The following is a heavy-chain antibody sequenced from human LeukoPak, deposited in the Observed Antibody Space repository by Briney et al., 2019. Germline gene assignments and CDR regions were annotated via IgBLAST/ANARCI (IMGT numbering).Heavy chain of an antibody. Sequence: ASVKVSFKASGYTFTGYYMHCVRQAPGQGLEWMGWINPNSGGTIYAQKFQGRVTMTRDTSISTVYMELSRLRSDDTAVYYCARAPPITRGPFDPWGQGTLVTDS. J-gene: IGHJ5*02. D-gene: IGHD3-10*01. CDR3: ARAPPITRGPFDP. V-gene: IGHV1-2*02. CDR2: INPNSGGT. CDR1: GYTFTGYY.